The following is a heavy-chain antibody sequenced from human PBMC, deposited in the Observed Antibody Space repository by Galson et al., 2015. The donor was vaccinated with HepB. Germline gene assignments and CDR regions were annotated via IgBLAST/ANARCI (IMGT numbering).Heavy chain of an antibody. Sequence: CAISGDSVSTNRAAWNWIRQSPSRGLEWLGRTYYRSKWYTDYALSVKSRIVINADTSKNQFSLRLTSVTPEDTSIYYCARDRGYSYIDWFDPWGQGTLVTVSS. CDR1: GDSVSTNRAA. J-gene: IGHJ5*02. CDR3: ARDRGYSYIDWFDP. D-gene: IGHD5-18*01. V-gene: IGHV6-1*01. CDR2: TYYRSKWYT.